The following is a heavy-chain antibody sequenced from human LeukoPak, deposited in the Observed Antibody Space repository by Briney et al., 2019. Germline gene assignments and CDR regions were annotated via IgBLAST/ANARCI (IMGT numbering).Heavy chain of an antibody. CDR2: LDLSDSYT. D-gene: IGHD1-1*01. J-gene: IGHJ6*02. V-gene: IGHV5-10-1*01. CDR1: GYNFTSYW. Sequence: GESLKISCHGSGYNFTSYWITWVRQMPGKGLEWMGMLDLSDSYTNYSPSFQGHVSTSADKSIRTAYLQWNSPKGEATALYFFARQQLNLYYGVDVWGQGTTVTVSS. CDR3: ARQQLNLYYGVDV.